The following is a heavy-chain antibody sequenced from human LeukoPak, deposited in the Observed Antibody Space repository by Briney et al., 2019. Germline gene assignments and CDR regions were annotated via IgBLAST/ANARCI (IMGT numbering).Heavy chain of an antibody. J-gene: IGHJ4*02. CDR2: LSGSGGST. CDR1: GFNLRSYA. Sequence: GGSLRLSCVASGFNLRSYAMSWVRRAPGKGLQWVSGLSGSGGSTYYADSVKGRFTISRDNSKNTLHLQMNSLRAEDTAVYYCAKSFISACYFFEYWGQGTLVTVSS. D-gene: IGHD6-19*01. V-gene: IGHV3-23*01. CDR3: AKSFISACYFFEY.